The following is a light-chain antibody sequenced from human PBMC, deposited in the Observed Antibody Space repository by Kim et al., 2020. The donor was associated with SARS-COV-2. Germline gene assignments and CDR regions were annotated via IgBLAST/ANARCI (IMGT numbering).Light chain of an antibody. Sequence: SYELTQPPSVSVSPGQTASITCSGDKLGDKYACWYQQKPGQSPVLVIYQDSKRPSGIPERFSGSNSGNTATLTISGTQAMYEADYYCQAWDSSTAWVFGVGTQLTVL. CDR3: QAWDSSTAWV. CDR1: KLGDKY. V-gene: IGLV3-1*01. CDR2: QDS. J-gene: IGLJ3*02.